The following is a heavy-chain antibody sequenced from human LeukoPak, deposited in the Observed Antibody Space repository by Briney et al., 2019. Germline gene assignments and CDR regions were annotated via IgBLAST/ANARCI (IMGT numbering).Heavy chain of an antibody. CDR1: GGSISSSSYY. Sequence: SETLSLTCTVSGGSISSSSYYWGWIRQPPGKGLEWIGNIYYSGSTYYNPSLKSRVTISVDTSKNQFSLKLSSVTAADTAVYYCASPPLYGDYEGWGQGTLVTVSS. D-gene: IGHD4-17*01. V-gene: IGHV4-39*07. CDR3: ASPPLYGDYEG. CDR2: IYYSGST. J-gene: IGHJ4*02.